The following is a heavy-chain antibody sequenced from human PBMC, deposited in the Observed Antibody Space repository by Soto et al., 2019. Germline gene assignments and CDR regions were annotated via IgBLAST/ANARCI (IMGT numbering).Heavy chain of an antibody. Sequence: QVQLVQSGAEVKKPGSSVKVSCKASGGTFSSYAISWVRQAHGQGLEWIGGIIPIFGTANSAQQVQGRVTITAHESTSTAYMELSSLRSEDTAVYYCAGDDSVGTSRRYFQHWGQGTLVTVSS. V-gene: IGHV1-69*12. CDR1: GGTFSSYA. J-gene: IGHJ1*01. CDR2: IIPIFGTA. D-gene: IGHD1-26*01. CDR3: AGDDSVGTSRRYFQH.